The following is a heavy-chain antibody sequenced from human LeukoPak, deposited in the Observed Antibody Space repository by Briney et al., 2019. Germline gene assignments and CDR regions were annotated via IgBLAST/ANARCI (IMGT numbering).Heavy chain of an antibody. V-gene: IGHV3-48*03. CDR3: AELGITMIGGV. CDR2: ISSSGSPI. Sequence: GGSLRLSCAASGFTFSSYEMNWVRRAPGKGLEWVSYISSSGSPIYYAVSVKGRFTISSDNAKNSLYLQMSSLRAEDAAVYYCAELGITMIGGVWGKGTTVTISS. D-gene: IGHD3-10*02. CDR1: GFTFSSYE. J-gene: IGHJ6*04.